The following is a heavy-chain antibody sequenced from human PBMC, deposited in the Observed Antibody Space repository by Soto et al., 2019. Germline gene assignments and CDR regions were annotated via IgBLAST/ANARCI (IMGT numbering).Heavy chain of an antibody. CDR2: IIPIFGTA. J-gene: IGHJ6*02. V-gene: IGHV1-69*01. CDR3: ATSTRNIYYYYYGMDV. D-gene: IGHD2-2*01. CDR1: GGTFSSYA. Sequence: QVQLVQSGAEVKKPGSSVKVSCKASGGTFSSYAISWVRQAPGQGLEWMGGIIPIFGTANYAQKFPGRVTITADESTSTAYMELSRLRSEDTAVYYCATSTRNIYYYYYGMDVWGQGNTVTVSS.